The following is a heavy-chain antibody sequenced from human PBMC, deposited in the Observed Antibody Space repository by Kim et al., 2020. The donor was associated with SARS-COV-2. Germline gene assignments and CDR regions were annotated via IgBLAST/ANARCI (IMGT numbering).Heavy chain of an antibody. V-gene: IGHV3-48*03. D-gene: IGHD2-21*02. CDR1: GFTFSSYE. Sequence: GGSLRLSCAASGFTFSSYEMNWVRQAPGKGLEWVSYISSSGSTIYYADSVKGRFTISRDNAKNSLYLQMNSLRAEDTAVYYCARDTSIAVGRSCGGDCYYEAPIYYFDYWGQGTLVTVSS. CDR2: ISSSGSTI. CDR3: ARDTSIAVGRSCGGDCYYEAPIYYFDY. J-gene: IGHJ4*02.